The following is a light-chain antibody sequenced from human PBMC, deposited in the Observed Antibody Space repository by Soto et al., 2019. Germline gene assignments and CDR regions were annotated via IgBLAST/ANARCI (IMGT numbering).Light chain of an antibody. J-gene: IGKJ1*01. Sequence: EIVLTQSPATLSLSPGERATLSCRASQSVSSYLAWYQQKPGQAPRLLSYDASNRATGIPARFSGSGSGTDFTVTISSLEPEDFEVYYCQQRSNWPTWTFGQGTKVELK. CDR1: QSVSSY. V-gene: IGKV3-11*01. CDR3: QQRSNWPTWT. CDR2: DAS.